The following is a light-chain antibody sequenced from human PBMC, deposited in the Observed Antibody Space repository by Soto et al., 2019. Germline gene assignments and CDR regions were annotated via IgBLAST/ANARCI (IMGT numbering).Light chain of an antibody. CDR2: DAS. V-gene: IGKV1-5*01. CDR1: QSITNR. CDR3: QQYSSYWT. Sequence: DIRMTQSPATLSESVGERVTIPCRASQSITNRLAWYQQKPGKAPKVLIYDASNLESGVPSRFSGSGSGTEFTLTISSLQPDDFATCYCQQYSSYWTFGQGTNVDIK. J-gene: IGKJ1*01.